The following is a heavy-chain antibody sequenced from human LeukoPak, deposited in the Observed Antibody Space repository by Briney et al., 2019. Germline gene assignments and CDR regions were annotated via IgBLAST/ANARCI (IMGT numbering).Heavy chain of an antibody. D-gene: IGHD6-13*01. CDR2: IYSGGST. CDR1: GFTVSSNY. Sequence: GGSLRLSCAASGFTVSSNYMSWVRKAPGKGLVWVSDIYSGGSTYYADSVKGRFTISRDNSKNTLYLQMNSLRAEDTAVYYCARGAAGTSYSDYWGQGTLVTVSS. J-gene: IGHJ4*02. CDR3: ARGAAGTSYSDY. V-gene: IGHV3-66*01.